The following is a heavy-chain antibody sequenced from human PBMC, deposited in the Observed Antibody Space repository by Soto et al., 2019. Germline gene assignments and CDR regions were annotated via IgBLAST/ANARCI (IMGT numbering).Heavy chain of an antibody. CDR3: ARDHYYGSGSYYYYYGMDV. D-gene: IGHD3-10*01. V-gene: IGHV4-30-4*01. J-gene: IGHJ6*02. CDR2: TYYSGST. Sequence: SETLSLTCTVSGGSISSGDYYWSWIRQPPGKGLEWIGYTYYSGSTYYNPSLKSRITISVDTSKNQFSLKLGSVTAADTAVYYCARDHYYGSGSYYYYYGMDVWGQGTTVT. CDR1: GGSISSGDYY.